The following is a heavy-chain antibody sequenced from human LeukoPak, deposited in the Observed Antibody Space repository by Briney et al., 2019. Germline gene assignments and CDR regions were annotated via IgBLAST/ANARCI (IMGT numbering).Heavy chain of an antibody. D-gene: IGHD6-13*01. V-gene: IGHV3-23*01. CDR1: GFTFSSYA. J-gene: IGHJ5*02. CDR2: ISGSGGST. Sequence: GGSLRLSCAASGFTFSSYAMSWVRQAPGKGLEWVSAISGSGGSTYYADSVKGRFTVSRDNSKNTLYLQMNSLRAEDTAVYYCAKRPRIAAAGMGDWFDPWGQGTLVTVSS. CDR3: AKRPRIAAAGMGDWFDP.